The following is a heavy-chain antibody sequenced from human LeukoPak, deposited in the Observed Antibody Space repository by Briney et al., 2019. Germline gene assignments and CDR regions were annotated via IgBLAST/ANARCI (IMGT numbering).Heavy chain of an antibody. CDR2: IYTSGST. D-gene: IGHD3-10*01. Sequence: SETLSLTCTVSGVSISSGSYYWSWIRQPAGKGLEWIGRIYTSGSTNYNPSLKSRVTISVDTSKNQFSLKLSSVTAADTAVYYCARHQITMVRGVIVSYYYYYMDVWGKGTTVTISS. V-gene: IGHV4-61*02. J-gene: IGHJ6*03. CDR3: ARHQITMVRGVIVSYYYYYMDV. CDR1: GVSISSGSYY.